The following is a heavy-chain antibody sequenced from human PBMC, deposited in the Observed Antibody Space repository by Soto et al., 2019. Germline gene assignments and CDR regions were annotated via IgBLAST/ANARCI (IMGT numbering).Heavy chain of an antibody. J-gene: IGHJ4*02. CDR2: IYYSGST. Sequence: SETLSLPCTVSGGSISSYYWSWIRQPPGKGLEWIGYIYYSGSTNYNPPLKSRVTISVDTPKNQFSLKLSSVTAADTAVYYCARRYGANFDYWGQGTLVTVSS. V-gene: IGHV4-59*08. CDR1: GGSISSYY. CDR3: ARRYGANFDY. D-gene: IGHD4-17*01.